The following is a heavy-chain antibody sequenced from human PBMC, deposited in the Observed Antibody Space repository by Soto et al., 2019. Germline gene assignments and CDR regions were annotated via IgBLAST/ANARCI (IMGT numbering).Heavy chain of an antibody. Sequence: ASVKVSCKASGYIFTRYYMHWVRQAPGQGLEWMGIINPSGGSTSYTQKFQGRVTMTRDTSTNTVYMDLSSLRSEDTAVYYCARGLLGFGSPYYFDYWGQGTLVTVSS. V-gene: IGHV1-46*01. D-gene: IGHD2-15*01. CDR2: INPSGGST. J-gene: IGHJ4*02. CDR1: GYIFTRYY. CDR3: ARGLLGFGSPYYFDY.